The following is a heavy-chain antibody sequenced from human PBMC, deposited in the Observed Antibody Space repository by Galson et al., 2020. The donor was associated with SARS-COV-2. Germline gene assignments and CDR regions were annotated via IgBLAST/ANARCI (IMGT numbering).Heavy chain of an antibody. Sequence: SETLSLTCTVSGGSISSYYWSWIRQPPGKGLEWIGYIYYSGSTNYNPSLKSRVTISVDTSKNQFSLKLSSVTAADTAVYYCARGGGDCSSTSCSFDYWGQGTLVSVSS. V-gene: IGHV4-59*01. D-gene: IGHD2-2*01. CDR3: ARGGGDCSSTSCSFDY. CDR2: IYYSGST. J-gene: IGHJ4*02. CDR1: GGSISSYY.